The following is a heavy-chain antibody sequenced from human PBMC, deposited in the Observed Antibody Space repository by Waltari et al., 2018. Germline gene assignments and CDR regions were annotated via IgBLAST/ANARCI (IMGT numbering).Heavy chain of an antibody. D-gene: IGHD3-16*02. Sequence: EVQLVESGGVLVQPGGSLRLSCTGSGFTFSDSWMHWVRQAPGKGPVWVSRIDPDGGERTYATSVKGRVTISRDNAKDTLYLQMNSLRVEDTAVYYCARAGFYRFDYWGHGTLATVSS. J-gene: IGHJ4*01. CDR3: ARAGFYRFDY. CDR1: GFTFSDSW. V-gene: IGHV3-74*01. CDR2: IDPDGGER.